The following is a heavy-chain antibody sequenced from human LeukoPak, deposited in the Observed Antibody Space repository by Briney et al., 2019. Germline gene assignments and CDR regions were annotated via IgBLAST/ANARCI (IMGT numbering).Heavy chain of an antibody. CDR1: GYTLTELS. Sequence: ASVKVSCKVSGYTLTELSMHWARQAPGKGLEWMGGFDPEDGETIYAQKFQGRVTMTEDTSTDTAYMELSSLRSEDTAVYYCATAFRCTNGVCYTKSWSDPWGQGTLVTVSS. D-gene: IGHD2-8*01. V-gene: IGHV1-24*01. J-gene: IGHJ5*02. CDR2: FDPEDGET. CDR3: ATAFRCTNGVCYTKSWSDP.